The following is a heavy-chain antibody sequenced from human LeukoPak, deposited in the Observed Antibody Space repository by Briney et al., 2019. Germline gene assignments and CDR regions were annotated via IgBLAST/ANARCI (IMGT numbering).Heavy chain of an antibody. Sequence: SQTLSLTCTVSGGSISSGGYYWSWLRQHPGKGLERRGYIYYSGSTYYNPSLKSRVTISVDTSKTQSSLKLRSVTAADTAVYYCASRISNWYFDLWGRGTLVTVSS. CDR3: ASRISNWYFDL. CDR2: IYYSGST. J-gene: IGHJ2*01. V-gene: IGHV4-31*03. CDR1: GGSISSGGYY. D-gene: IGHD2-15*01.